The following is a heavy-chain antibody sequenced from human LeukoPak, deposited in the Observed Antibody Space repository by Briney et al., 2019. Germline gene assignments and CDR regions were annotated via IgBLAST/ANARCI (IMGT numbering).Heavy chain of an antibody. CDR3: ARGPSYCDF. Sequence: SQTLFLTCTVPGGSISSDGFSWSWVRQHPGKGLEWIGYISYSGSTYYNPSLKSRVPVSLDTSKSQFSLKLTSVTAADTAVYFCARGPSYCDFWGQGTLVTVSS. V-gene: IGHV4-31*03. CDR1: GGSISSDGFS. J-gene: IGHJ4*02. CDR2: ISYSGST.